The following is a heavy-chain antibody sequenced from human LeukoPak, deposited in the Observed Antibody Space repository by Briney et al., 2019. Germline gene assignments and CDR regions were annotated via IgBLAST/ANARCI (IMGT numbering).Heavy chain of an antibody. D-gene: IGHD2-2*01. V-gene: IGHV3-21*01. CDR2: ISGSSDYI. Sequence: PGGSLRLSCAASGFTFSRHAMNWVRQAPGKGLEWVSSISGSSDYIFYADLAKGRFTISRDNAKNSLYLQMNSLRAEDTAVYYCASDLPAATSWGQGTLVTVSS. J-gene: IGHJ4*02. CDR1: GFTFSRHA. CDR3: ASDLPAATS.